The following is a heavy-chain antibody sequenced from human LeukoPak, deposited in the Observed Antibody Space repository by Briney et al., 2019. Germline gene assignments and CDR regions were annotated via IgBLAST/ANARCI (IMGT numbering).Heavy chain of an antibody. CDR3: ARDTASCSTSCHLGSYSAYDFDY. D-gene: IGHD2-2*01. V-gene: IGHV1-69*04. CDR2: IIPIIGIA. CDR1: GGTFSSYA. Sequence: ASVKVSCKASGGTFSSYAISWVRQAPGQGLEWMGRIIPIIGIANYAQKFQGRVTSTADKSTSTAYMELSSLISEDTAVYYCARDTASCSTSCHLGSYSAYDFDYWGQGTLVTVSS. J-gene: IGHJ4*02.